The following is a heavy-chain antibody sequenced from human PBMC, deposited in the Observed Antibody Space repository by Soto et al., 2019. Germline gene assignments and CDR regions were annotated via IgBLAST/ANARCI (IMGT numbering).Heavy chain of an antibody. J-gene: IGHJ4*02. CDR1: GDNFGSYS. Sequence: QVQLVQSGAEVKKPGSSVKLSCKASGDNFGSYSLSWMRQAPGQGLEWMGRITPILGEANSAQRFQDRVTITADRFTNIAYMEMSSLRSEDTAVYYCAREFIEVAVFESWGQGTLVTVSS. D-gene: IGHD6-19*01. CDR3: AREFIEVAVFES. CDR2: ITPILGEA. V-gene: IGHV1-69*08.